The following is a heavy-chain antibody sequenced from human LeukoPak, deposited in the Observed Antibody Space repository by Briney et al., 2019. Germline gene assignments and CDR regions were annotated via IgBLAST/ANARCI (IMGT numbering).Heavy chain of an antibody. V-gene: IGHV1-2*02. CDR3: ARVDYVWGSYLGRDYYGMDV. CDR1: GYTFTVYY. D-gene: IGHD3-16*02. CDR2: INPNSGGT. Sequence: ASVKVSSTPSGYTFTVYYMHWVRQAPGQGLEWMGWINPNSGGTNYAQKFQGRVTMTRDTSISTAYMELSRLRSDDTAVYYCARVDYVWGSYLGRDYYGMDVWGQGTTVTVSS. J-gene: IGHJ6*02.